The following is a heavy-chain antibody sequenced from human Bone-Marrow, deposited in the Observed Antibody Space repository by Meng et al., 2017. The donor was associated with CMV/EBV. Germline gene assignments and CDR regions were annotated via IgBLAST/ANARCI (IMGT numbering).Heavy chain of an antibody. CDR3: ARDGHSSVDY. V-gene: IGHV3-53*01. J-gene: IGHJ4*01. CDR1: GFTVSSNY. Sequence: GGSLRLSCAASGFTVSSNYMSWVRQAPGKGLEWVSVIYSGGSTYYADSVKGRFTISRDNSKNTLYLQMNSRRAEDTAVYDCARDGHSSVDYWGHGMLVTVSS. D-gene: IGHD3-22*01. CDR2: IYSGGST.